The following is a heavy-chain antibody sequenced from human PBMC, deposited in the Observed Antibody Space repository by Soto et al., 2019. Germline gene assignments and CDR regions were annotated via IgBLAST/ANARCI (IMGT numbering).Heavy chain of an antibody. V-gene: IGHV1-18*01. CDR2: ISAYNGNT. CDR3: ARDRDTAMVTGYYYGMDV. D-gene: IGHD5-18*01. J-gene: IGHJ6*02. Sequence: QVQLVQSGAEVKKPGASVKVSCKASGYTFTSYGISWVRQAPGQGLEWMGWISAYNGNTNYAQKLQGRVTMTTDTSTRTAYMELRSLRSDDTAVYYCARDRDTAMVTGYYYGMDVWGQGTTVTVSS. CDR1: GYTFTSYG.